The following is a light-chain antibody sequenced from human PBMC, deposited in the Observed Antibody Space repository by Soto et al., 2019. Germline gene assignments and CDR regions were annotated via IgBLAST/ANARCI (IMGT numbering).Light chain of an antibody. CDR3: SSYTSSSTLYV. J-gene: IGLJ1*01. CDR1: RSDVGSYNY. Sequence: QSLLTPPASVSGSPGQSITISCTGTRSDVGSYNYVSWYQQHPGKAPKLMIYDVSNRPSGVSNRFSGSKSGNTASLTISGLQAEDEADYYCSSYTSSSTLYVFGTGTKVTGL. CDR2: DVS. V-gene: IGLV2-14*01.